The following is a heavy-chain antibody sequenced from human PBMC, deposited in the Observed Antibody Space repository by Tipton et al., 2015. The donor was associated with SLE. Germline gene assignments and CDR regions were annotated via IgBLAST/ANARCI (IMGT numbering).Heavy chain of an antibody. D-gene: IGHD6-19*01. J-gene: IGHJ1*01. V-gene: IGHV3-30*04. CDR1: GFPFDSHA. CDR3: ARSSSGWTGDFQY. Sequence: SLRLSCAASGFPFDSHAMHWVRQAPGKGLEWVTVISFDGIRKFYADSVKGRFTISRDNSKNTLYLQMNSLRAEDTALYYCARSSSGWTGDFQYWGQGTLVTVSS. CDR2: ISFDGIRK.